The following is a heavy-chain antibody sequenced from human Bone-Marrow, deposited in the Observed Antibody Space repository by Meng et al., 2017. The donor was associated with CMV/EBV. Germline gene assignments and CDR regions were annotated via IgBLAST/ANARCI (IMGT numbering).Heavy chain of an antibody. CDR2: IIPIFGTA. J-gene: IGHJ4*01. CDR3: ASIGLDNWRKGGLDY. Sequence: SVKVSCKASGGTFSSYAISWVRQAPGQGLEWMGGIIPIFGTANYAQKFQGRVTITTDESTSTAYMELSSLRSEDTAVYYCASIGLDNWRKGGLDYWGHGTLVTVSS. CDR1: GGTFSSYA. V-gene: IGHV1-69*05. D-gene: IGHD1-20*01.